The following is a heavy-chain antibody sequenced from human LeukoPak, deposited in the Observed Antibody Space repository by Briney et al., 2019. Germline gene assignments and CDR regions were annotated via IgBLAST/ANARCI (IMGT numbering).Heavy chain of an antibody. D-gene: IGHD3-10*01. CDR2: IYENGGTT. J-gene: IGHJ3*02. CDR1: GFTFRSHA. CDR3: ARGAEKILSFGEYPSDAFDI. Sequence: GGSLRLSCVGSGFTFRSHAMSWVRQAPEKGLEFVSGIYENGGTTYYADSVKGRFTISRDSPKNTVYLQMDSLRAEDTAVYYCARGAEKILSFGEYPSDAFDIWGQGTMVSVTS. V-gene: IGHV3-23*01.